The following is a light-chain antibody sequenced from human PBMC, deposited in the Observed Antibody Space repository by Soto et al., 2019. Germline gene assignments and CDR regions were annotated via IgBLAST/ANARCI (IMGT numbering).Light chain of an antibody. J-gene: IGLJ1*01. CDR3: QSYDSSLSASYV. Sequence: QSVLTQPSSVSGAPGQRVTISCTGSSSNIGAGYAVHWYQQLPGKAPKLLIYGNTNRPSGVPDRFSGSKPGTSASLAITGLQAEDEADYYCQSYDSSLSASYVFGGGTKVTVL. V-gene: IGLV1-40*01. CDR1: SSNIGAGYA. CDR2: GNT.